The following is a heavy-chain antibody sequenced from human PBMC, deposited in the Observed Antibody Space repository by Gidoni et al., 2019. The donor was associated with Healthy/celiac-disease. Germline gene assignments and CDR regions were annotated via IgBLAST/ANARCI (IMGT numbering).Heavy chain of an antibody. CDR1: GFPFADYA. D-gene: IGHD1-1*01. CDR2: ISWNSGSI. CDR3: AKGHDPDYYYYGMDV. Sequence: DVQLVESGGGLVQPGRSLRLPCAASGFPFADYAMHWVRQAPGKDLEWVSGISWNSGSIGYADAVKGRFTISRDNAKNSLYLQMNSLRAEDTALYYCAKGHDPDYYYYGMDVWGQGTTVTVSS. V-gene: IGHV3-9*01. J-gene: IGHJ6*02.